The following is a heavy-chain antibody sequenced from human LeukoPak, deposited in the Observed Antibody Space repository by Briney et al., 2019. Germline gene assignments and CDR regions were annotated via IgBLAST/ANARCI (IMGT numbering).Heavy chain of an antibody. D-gene: IGHD1-1*01. CDR1: GYTFTNDH. V-gene: IGHV1-8*03. CDR3: ARTTSFTASGSDY. CDR2: MNPNNGDS. Sequence: ASVKVSCKASGYTFTNDHINWVRQAIGEGLEWRGWMNPNNGDSGYAQKFQGRVTITRDTSISTSYMELRSLRSDDTAVYFCARTTSFTASGSDYWGQGTLVTVSS. J-gene: IGHJ4*02.